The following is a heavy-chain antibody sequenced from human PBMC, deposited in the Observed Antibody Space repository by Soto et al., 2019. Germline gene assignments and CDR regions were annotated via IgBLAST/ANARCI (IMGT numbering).Heavy chain of an antibody. V-gene: IGHV3-30*04. J-gene: IGHJ4*02. CDR1: GFTFSNYS. CDR2: ICSGGSTN. Sequence: GGSLRLSCVASGFTFSNYSMYWVRQAPGKGLEWVAIICSGGSTNYYADSVKGRFTISRDNSMNTLYLQMNSLRAEDTAVYYCASIRLKYYFDFWGQGTLVTVSS. CDR3: ASIRLKYYFDF.